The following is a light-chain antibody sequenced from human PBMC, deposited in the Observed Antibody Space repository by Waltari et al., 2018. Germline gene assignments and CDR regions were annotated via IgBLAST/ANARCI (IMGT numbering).Light chain of an antibody. CDR3: LQYNGAPRT. J-gene: IGKJ1*01. V-gene: IGKV1-5*03. CDR1: QNINTW. Sequence: DIQMTQSPSTLSASVGDRVTITCRASQNINTWLAWHQQKPGKAPKLLIYKASSLESGVPSRFSGSGSGTEFTLTISSLQPDDFATYYCLQYNGAPRTFGQGTKVEFK. CDR2: KAS.